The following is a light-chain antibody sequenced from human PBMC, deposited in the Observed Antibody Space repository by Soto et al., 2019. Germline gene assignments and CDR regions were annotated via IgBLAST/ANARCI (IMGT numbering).Light chain of an antibody. CDR2: EVS. V-gene: IGLV2-14*01. Sequence: QLVLTQPASVSGSPGQSITISCTGTSSDVGGYNYVSWYQQHPGKAPKLMIYEVSNRPSGVSNRFSASKSGNTASLTISGLQAEDEADYYCSSYTSSSSVVFGGGTKVTVL. CDR3: SSYTSSSSVV. J-gene: IGLJ2*01. CDR1: SSDVGGYNY.